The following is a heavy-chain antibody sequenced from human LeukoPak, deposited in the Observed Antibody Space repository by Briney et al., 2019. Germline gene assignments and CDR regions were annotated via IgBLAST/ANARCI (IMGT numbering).Heavy chain of an antibody. D-gene: IGHD1-26*01. CDR3: AKASVGAPRLDY. CDR1: RFIFSNYD. CDR2: ISYDGHNK. J-gene: IGHJ4*02. V-gene: IGHV3-30*18. Sequence: GGSPRLSCAASRFIFSNYDIHWVRRAPGTGLEWVAAISYDGHNKYYADSVKGRFTISRDYSTNTLYLHMNSLRPDDTSLYFCAKASVGAPRLDYWGQGTLVTVSS.